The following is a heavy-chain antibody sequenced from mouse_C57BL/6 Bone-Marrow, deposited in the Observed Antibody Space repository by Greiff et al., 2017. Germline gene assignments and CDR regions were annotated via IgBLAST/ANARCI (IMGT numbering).Heavy chain of an antibody. CDR1: GYTFTSYW. CDR3: ARNRNWHYFDY. J-gene: IGHJ2*01. V-gene: IGHV1-52*01. CDR2: IDPSDSET. D-gene: IGHD4-1*02. Sequence: QVQLKQPGAELVRPGSSVKLSCKASGYTFTSYWMHWVKQRPIQGLEWIGNIDPSDSETHYNQKFKDKATLTVDKSSSTAYMQLSSLTSEDSAVYYCARNRNWHYFDYWGQGTTLTVSS.